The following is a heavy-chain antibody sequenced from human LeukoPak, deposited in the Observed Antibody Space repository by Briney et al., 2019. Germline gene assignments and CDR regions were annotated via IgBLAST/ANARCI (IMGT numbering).Heavy chain of an antibody. D-gene: IGHD6-13*01. CDR3: AKYCGYSSSWYRLGFDY. V-gene: IGHV3-23*01. CDR1: GFTFSTYA. Sequence: GGSLRLSCAASGFTFSTYAMSWVRQAPGKGLEWVSAISSSGGSTYYADSVKGRFTISRDNSKNTLYLQMNSLRAEDTAVYYCAKYCGYSSSWYRLGFDYWGQGTLVTVSS. CDR2: ISSSGGST. J-gene: IGHJ4*02.